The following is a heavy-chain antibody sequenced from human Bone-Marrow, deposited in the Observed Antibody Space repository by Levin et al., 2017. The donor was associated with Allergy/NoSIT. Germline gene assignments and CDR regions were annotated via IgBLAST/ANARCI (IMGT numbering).Heavy chain of an antibody. V-gene: IGHV3-23*01. CDR3: AKDLAYRPIAAAGTVTYYYDYGMDG. Sequence: LSLTCAASGFTFSSSAMSWVRQAPGKGLEWVSAISGSGGSTYYADSVKGRFTISRDNSKNTLYLQMNSLRAEDTAVYYCAKDLAYRPIAAAGTVTYYYDYGMDGWGQGTTVTVSS. CDR1: GFTFSSSA. CDR2: ISGSGGST. J-gene: IGHJ6*02. D-gene: IGHD6-13*01.